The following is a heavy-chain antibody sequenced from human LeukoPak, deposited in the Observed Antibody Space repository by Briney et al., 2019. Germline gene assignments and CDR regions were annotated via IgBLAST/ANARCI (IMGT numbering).Heavy chain of an antibody. Sequence: ASVKVSCKASGYTITDYYIHWVRQAPGQGLEWMGRINSNSGDTNYAQKFQGRVTMTRDTSINTAYMELSKLRSDDTAVYYCARLIRRIAVVDLDYWGQGTLITVSS. CDR1: GYTITDYY. J-gene: IGHJ4*02. CDR3: ARLIRRIAVVDLDY. CDR2: INSNSGDT. D-gene: IGHD2-15*01. V-gene: IGHV1-2*06.